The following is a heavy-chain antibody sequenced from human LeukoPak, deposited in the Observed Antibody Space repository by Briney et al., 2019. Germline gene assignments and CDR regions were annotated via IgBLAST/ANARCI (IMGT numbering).Heavy chain of an antibody. CDR3: AREMREGWFDP. Sequence: PSETLSRTCTVSGYSISSGYYWGWIRQPPGKGLEWIGSIYHSGSTYYNPSLKSRVTISVDTSKNHFSLKLSSVTAADTAVYYCAREMREGWFDPWGQGTLVTVSS. D-gene: IGHD5-24*01. J-gene: IGHJ5*02. V-gene: IGHV4-38-2*02. CDR1: GYSISSGYY. CDR2: IYHSGST.